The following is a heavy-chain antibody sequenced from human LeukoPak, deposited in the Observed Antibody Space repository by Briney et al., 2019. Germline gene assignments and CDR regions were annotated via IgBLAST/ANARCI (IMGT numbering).Heavy chain of an antibody. D-gene: IGHD2-15*01. CDR3: ARDQRSCSGGSCYPGWFAP. CDR1: DYTFTTYG. CDR2: INPSGGT. J-gene: IGHJ5*02. Sequence: ASVKVSCKASDYTFTTYGISWVRQAPGQGLEWMGWINPSGGTNYAQKFQGRVTMTRDTSISTAYMELSRLRSDDTAVYYCARDQRSCSGGSCYPGWFAPWGQGTLVTVSS. V-gene: IGHV1-2*02.